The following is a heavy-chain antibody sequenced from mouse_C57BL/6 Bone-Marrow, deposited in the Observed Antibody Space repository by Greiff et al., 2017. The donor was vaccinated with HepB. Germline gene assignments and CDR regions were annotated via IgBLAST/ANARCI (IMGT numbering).Heavy chain of an antibody. J-gene: IGHJ4*01. D-gene: IGHD2-5*01. CDR2: ISSGGSYT. Sequence: EVQVVESGGDLVKPGGSLKLSCAASGFTFSSYGMSWVRQTPDKRLEWVATISSGGSYTYYPDSVKGRFTISRDNAKNTLYLQMSSLKSEDTAMYYCARHYSNPYYYAMDYWGQGTSVTVSS. CDR1: GFTFSSYG. CDR3: ARHYSNPYYYAMDY. V-gene: IGHV5-6*01.